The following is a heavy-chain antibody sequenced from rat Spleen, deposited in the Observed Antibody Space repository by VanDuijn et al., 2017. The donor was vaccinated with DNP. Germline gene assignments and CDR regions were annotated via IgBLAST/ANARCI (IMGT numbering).Heavy chain of an antibody. V-gene: IGHV5-7*01. J-gene: IGHJ3*01. CDR2: IRYDGSDT. D-gene: IGHD1-12*03. CDR1: GFTFSDYY. Sequence: EVQLVESGGDLVQPGRSLKLFCAASGFTFSDYYMAWFRQAPRKGLEWVAYIRYDGSDTYYRDSVKGRFTISRDNAKNTLFLQMDSLRSEDTATYYCATSGYGYDGYPFAYWGQGTLVTVSS. CDR3: ATSGYGYDGYPFAY.